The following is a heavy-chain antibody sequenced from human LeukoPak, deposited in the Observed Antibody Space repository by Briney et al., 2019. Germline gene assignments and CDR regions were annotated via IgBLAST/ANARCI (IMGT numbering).Heavy chain of an antibody. V-gene: IGHV3-30*04. CDR1: GFTFSSYV. CDR2: ISYDGSNE. D-gene: IGHD2-15*01. CDR3: AKDQEYSAFDY. Sequence: AGGSLRLSCAASGFTFSSYVMHWVRQAPGKGLEWVAIISYDGSNEYYADSVKGRFTISRDNSKNTLYLQMNSLRAEDTAVYYCAKDQEYSAFDYWGQGTLVTVSS. J-gene: IGHJ4*02.